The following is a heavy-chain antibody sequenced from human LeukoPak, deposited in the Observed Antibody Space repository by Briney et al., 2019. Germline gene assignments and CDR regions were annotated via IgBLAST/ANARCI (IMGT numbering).Heavy chain of an antibody. J-gene: IGHJ3*02. CDR1: GFTFSSYA. CDR2: ISGGSA. Sequence: AGGSLRLSCAASGFTFSSYAMSWVRQAPGKGLEWVSAISGGSADYADSVKGRFSISIDNSKNTLYLQMNSLRAEDTAVYYCAKDLVIAARPNDAFDIWGQGTMVIVSS. CDR3: AKDLVIAARPNDAFDI. D-gene: IGHD6-6*01. V-gene: IGHV3-23*01.